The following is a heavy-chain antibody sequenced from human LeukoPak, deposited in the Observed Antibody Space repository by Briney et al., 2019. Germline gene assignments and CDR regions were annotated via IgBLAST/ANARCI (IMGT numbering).Heavy chain of an antibody. V-gene: IGHV3-11*04. CDR3: ARDPPMVRGVSFFDY. CDR2: ISSSGSSI. Sequence: GGSLRLSCAASGFTFSDYYMSWIRQAPGKGLEWVSYISSSGSSIYYADSVKGRYTISRDNAKNSLYLQMNSLRAEDTAVYYCARDPPMVRGVSFFDYWGQGTLVTVSS. J-gene: IGHJ4*02. CDR1: GFTFSDYY. D-gene: IGHD3-10*01.